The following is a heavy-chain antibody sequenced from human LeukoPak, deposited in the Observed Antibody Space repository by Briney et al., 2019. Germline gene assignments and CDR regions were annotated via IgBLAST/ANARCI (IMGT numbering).Heavy chain of an antibody. J-gene: IGHJ4*02. Sequence: GGSLTLSCAASGFTFSDYYMSWLRQPPGKGLEGVAYICDSGRTVYYADSVKGRFTISRDNAKNSVYLQMNNLRAEDTAVYYCARDRLGDYDHSGYYDKWGQGTLVTVSS. D-gene: IGHD3-22*01. CDR1: GFTFSDYY. CDR3: ARDRLGDYDHSGYYDK. CDR2: ICDSGRTV. V-gene: IGHV3-11*01.